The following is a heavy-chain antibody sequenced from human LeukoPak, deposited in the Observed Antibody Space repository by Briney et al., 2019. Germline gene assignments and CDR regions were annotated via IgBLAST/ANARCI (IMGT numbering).Heavy chain of an antibody. V-gene: IGHV4-31*03. CDR3: ASRGYLSYYFDY. D-gene: IGHD5-18*01. CDR1: DGSISSGGYY. J-gene: IGHJ4*02. Sequence: SETLSLTCTVSDGSISSGGYYWSWIRQHPGKGLEWIGYIYYSGSTYYNPSLKSRVTISVDTSKNQFSLKLSSVTAADTAVYYCASRGYLSYYFDYWGQGTLVTVSS. CDR2: IYYSGST.